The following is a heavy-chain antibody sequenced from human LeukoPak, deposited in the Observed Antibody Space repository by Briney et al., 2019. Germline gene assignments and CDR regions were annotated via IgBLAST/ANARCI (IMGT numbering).Heavy chain of an antibody. V-gene: IGHV4-39*01. D-gene: IGHD6-13*01. J-gene: IGHJ4*02. CDR1: GGSISSSSYY. Sequence: PSETLSLTCTVSGGSISSSSYYWGWIRQPPGKGLEWIGSIYYSGSTYYNPSLKSRVTISVDTSKNQFSLKLSSVTAADTAVYYCARPAKAAAGRGGRYYFDYWGQGTLVTVSS. CDR2: IYYSGST. CDR3: ARPAKAAAGRGGRYYFDY.